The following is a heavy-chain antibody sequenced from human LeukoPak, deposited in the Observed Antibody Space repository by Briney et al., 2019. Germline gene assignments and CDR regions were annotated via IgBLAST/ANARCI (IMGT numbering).Heavy chain of an antibody. D-gene: IGHD6-19*01. CDR3: AGQWLDLFDY. V-gene: IGHV4-59*01. CDR2: IYYSGST. Sequence: SETLSLTCTVSGGSISSYYWSWIRQPPGKGLEWIGYIYYSGSTNYNPSLKIRGTISVDTSTNQFSLKLSSVTAADTAVYYCAGQWLDLFDYWGQGTLVTVSS. CDR1: GGSISSYY. J-gene: IGHJ4*02.